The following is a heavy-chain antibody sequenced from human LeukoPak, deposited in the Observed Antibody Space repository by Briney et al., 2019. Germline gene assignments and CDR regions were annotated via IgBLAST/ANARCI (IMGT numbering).Heavy chain of an antibody. CDR3: AAHRRITMIPNYYFDY. CDR1: GGTFSSYA. D-gene: IGHD3-22*01. J-gene: IGHJ4*02. Sequence: SVKVSCKAAGGTFSSYAISWVRQAPGQGLEWMGGIIPIFGTANYAQKFQGRVTITTDESTSTAYMELSSLRSEDTAVYYRAAHRRITMIPNYYFDYWGQGTLVTVSS. V-gene: IGHV1-69*05. CDR2: IIPIFGTA.